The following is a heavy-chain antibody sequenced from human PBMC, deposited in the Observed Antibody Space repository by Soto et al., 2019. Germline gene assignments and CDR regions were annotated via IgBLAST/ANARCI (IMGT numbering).Heavy chain of an antibody. CDR3: AKGGPGTMVGEFFDFAY. Sequence: EVQLLESGGGLVQPGGSLRLSCAASGFTFSSYAMSWVRQAPGKGLEWVSAISGSGGSTYYADSVKGRFTISRDNSKTTLYLKRTGRRAEDTAVYYCAKGGPGTMVGEFFDFAYGGRGTLVTVS. CDR2: ISGSGGST. CDR1: GFTFSSYA. D-gene: IGHD3-10*02. J-gene: IGHJ4*02. V-gene: IGHV3-23*01.